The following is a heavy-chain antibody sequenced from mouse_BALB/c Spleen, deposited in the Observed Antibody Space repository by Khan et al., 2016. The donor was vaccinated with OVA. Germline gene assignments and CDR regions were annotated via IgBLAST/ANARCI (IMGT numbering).Heavy chain of an antibody. CDR2: ISYSGNT. D-gene: IGHD1-1*01. CDR1: GYSITTDYA. J-gene: IGHJ2*01. CDR3: ARVYGGDFDY. Sequence: EVQLQESGPGLVKPSQSLSLTCTVTGYSITTDYARNWIRQFPGNKLEWMGFISYSGNTKYNPSLKSRISFSRDTSTNQFFLQLKSVTTEDTARYYCARVYGGDFDYWGQGTTLTVSS. V-gene: IGHV3-2*02.